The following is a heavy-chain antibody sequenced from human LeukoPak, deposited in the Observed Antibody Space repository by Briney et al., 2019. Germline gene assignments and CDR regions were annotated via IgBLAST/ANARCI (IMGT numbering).Heavy chain of an antibody. CDR1: GGSISSSSYY. D-gene: IGHD1-26*01. J-gene: IGHJ4*02. V-gene: IGHV4-61*05. CDR3: ARGGGSYSVYFDY. Sequence: SETLSLTCTVSGGSISSSSYYWGWIRQPPGKGLEWIGYIYYSGSTNYNPSLKSRVTISVDTSKNQFSLKLSSVTAADTAVYYCARGGGSYSVYFDYWGQGTLVAVSS. CDR2: IYYSGST.